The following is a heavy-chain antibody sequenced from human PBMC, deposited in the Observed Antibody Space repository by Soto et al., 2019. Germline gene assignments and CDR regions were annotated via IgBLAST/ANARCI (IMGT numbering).Heavy chain of an antibody. V-gene: IGHV1-69*14. CDR2: IIPMFGTA. CDR1: GGTFSTYA. CDR3: ASGIQLWLRRINTGYSG. Sequence: QVQLVQSGAEVKKPESSVKVSCKAPGGTFSTYAISWVRQAPGQGLEWMGGIIPMFGTANYAQRFQDRVTITADKSTNRVYMELSSLRSEDTAVYFCASGIQLWLRRINTGYSGWGQGTLVTVSS. D-gene: IGHD5-18*01. J-gene: IGHJ4*02.